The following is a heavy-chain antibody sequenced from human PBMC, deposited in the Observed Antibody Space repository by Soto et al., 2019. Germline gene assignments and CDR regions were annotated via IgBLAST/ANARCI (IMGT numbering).Heavy chain of an antibody. D-gene: IGHD3-10*01. Sequence: QVQLVQSGAEVKKPGASVKVSCKTSGYTFTNSGISWVRQAPGQGLEWMGWISAYNGDTNFAQILQDRLTLTTDTSTSTAYMELRSLTSGDTAVYYCARLSEKLWFGELHYWGQGTLVTVSS. CDR1: GYTFTNSG. V-gene: IGHV1-18*01. CDR3: ARLSEKLWFGELHY. J-gene: IGHJ4*02. CDR2: ISAYNGDT.